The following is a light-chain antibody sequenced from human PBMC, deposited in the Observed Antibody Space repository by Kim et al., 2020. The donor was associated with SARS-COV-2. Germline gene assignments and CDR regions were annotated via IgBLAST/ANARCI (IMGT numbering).Light chain of an antibody. J-gene: IGKJ2*03. Sequence: DIVMTQSPLSLPVTPGEPASISCRSSQSLLHSNGYNYLDWYLQKPGQSPQLLIYLGSNRASGVPDRFSGSGSGTDFTLKINRVEAEDVGGYYCMQELQTPYSFGQGTKLEI. CDR3: MQELQTPYS. V-gene: IGKV2-28*01. CDR2: LGS. CDR1: QSLLHSNGYNY.